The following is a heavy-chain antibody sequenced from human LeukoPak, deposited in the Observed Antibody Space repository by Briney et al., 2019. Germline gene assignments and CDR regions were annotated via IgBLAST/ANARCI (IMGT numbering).Heavy chain of an antibody. J-gene: IGHJ4*02. Sequence: ASVKVSCKASGYTFTSYGISWVRQAPGQGLEWMGWISAYNGNTNYAQKLQGRVTMTTDTSTSTAYMELRSLRSDDTAVYYCARVRSGYDILTPPYYFDYWGQGTLVTVSP. CDR3: ARVRSGYDILTPPYYFDY. CDR2: ISAYNGNT. CDR1: GYTFTSYG. D-gene: IGHD3-9*01. V-gene: IGHV1-18*01.